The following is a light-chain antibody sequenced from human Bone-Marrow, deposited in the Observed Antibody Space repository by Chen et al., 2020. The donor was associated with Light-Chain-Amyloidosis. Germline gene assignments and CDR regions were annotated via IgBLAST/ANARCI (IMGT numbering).Light chain of an antibody. Sequence: QSALTQPPSASGSPGQSVTISCTGTSSDVGGYNYVSWYQQHPGKAPKLMIYEVSERPSGVPDRFSGSKSANTASLTVSGLQAEDEADYYCSSYTGGNSPYVFGTGTKVTVL. CDR3: SSYTGGNSPYV. J-gene: IGLJ1*01. CDR1: SSDVGGYNY. V-gene: IGLV2-8*01. CDR2: EVS.